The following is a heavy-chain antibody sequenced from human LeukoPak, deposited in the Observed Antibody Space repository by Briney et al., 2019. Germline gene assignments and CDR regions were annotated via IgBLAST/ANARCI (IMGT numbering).Heavy chain of an antibody. D-gene: IGHD2-2*01. CDR3: ARDSVVIPAAIYYGMDV. Sequence: ASVKVSCKASGYTFTRYYMHWVRQAPGQGLEWMGIINPSGGSTRYAQKSQGRVTITRDTSTSTVYMELSSLRSEDTAVYYCARDSVVIPAAIYYGMDVWGQGTTVTVSS. V-gene: IGHV1-46*01. CDR2: INPSGGST. J-gene: IGHJ6*02. CDR1: GYTFTRYY.